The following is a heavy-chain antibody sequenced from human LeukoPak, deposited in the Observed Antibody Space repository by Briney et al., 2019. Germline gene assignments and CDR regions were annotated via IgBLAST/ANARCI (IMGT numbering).Heavy chain of an antibody. J-gene: IGHJ4*02. D-gene: IGHD4-23*01. CDR3: AGGFATGETPFLLGY. CDR2: IYYSGST. CDR1: GGSISSSSYY. V-gene: IGHV4-39*07. Sequence: PSETLSLTCTVSGGSISSSSYYWGWIRQPPGKGLEWIGSIYYSGSTYYNPSLKSRVTISVDTSKNQFSLKLSSVTAADTAVYSGAGGFATGETPFLLGYWGREPRVTVPS.